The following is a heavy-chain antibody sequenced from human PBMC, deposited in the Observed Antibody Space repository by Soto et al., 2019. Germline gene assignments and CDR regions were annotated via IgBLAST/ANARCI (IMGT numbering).Heavy chain of an antibody. CDR3: TTGPVKQYYYGSGNNRGGIDY. Sequence: GGSLRLSCAASGFTFSNAWMNWVRQAPGKGLEWVGRIKSKTDGGTTDYAAPVKGRFTISRDDSKNTLYLQMNSLKTEDTAVYYCTTGPVKQYYYGSGNNRGGIDYWGQGTLVTVSS. D-gene: IGHD3-10*01. CDR2: IKSKTDGGTT. V-gene: IGHV3-15*07. CDR1: GFTFSNAW. J-gene: IGHJ4*02.